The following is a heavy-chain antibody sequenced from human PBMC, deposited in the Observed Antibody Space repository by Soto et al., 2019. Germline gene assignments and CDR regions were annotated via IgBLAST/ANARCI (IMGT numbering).Heavy chain of an antibody. V-gene: IGHV4-30-2*01. CDR3: PRGIGYSYGYFDY. CDR2: IYHSGST. Sequence: PSETLSLTCAVSGGSISSGGYSWSWIRQPPGKGLEWIGYIYHSGSTYYNPSLKSRVTISVDRSKNQFSLKLSSVTAADTAVYYCPRGIGYSYGYFDYWGQGTLVTVSS. J-gene: IGHJ4*02. CDR1: GGSISSGGYS. D-gene: IGHD5-18*01.